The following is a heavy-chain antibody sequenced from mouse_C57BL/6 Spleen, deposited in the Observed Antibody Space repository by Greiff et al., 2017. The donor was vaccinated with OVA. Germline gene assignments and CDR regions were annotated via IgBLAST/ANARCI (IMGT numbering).Heavy chain of an antibody. CDR2: ISNGGGST. V-gene: IGHV5-12*01. J-gene: IGHJ1*03. Sequence: EVQGVESGGGLVQPGGSLKLSCAASGFTFSDYYMYWVRQTPEKRLEWVAYISNGGGSTYYPDTVKGRFTISRDNAKNTLYLQMSRLKSEDTAMYYCARQGGSSYGYFDVWGTGTTVTVSS. CDR1: GFTFSDYY. CDR3: ARQGGSSYGYFDV. D-gene: IGHD1-1*01.